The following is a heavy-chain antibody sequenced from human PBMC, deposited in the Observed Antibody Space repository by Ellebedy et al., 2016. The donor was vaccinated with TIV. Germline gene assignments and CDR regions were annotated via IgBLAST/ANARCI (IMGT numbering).Heavy chain of an antibody. CDR1: AGSISSYY. CDR2: IYTSGRT. D-gene: IGHD4-17*01. CDR3: ARDRDYGDYVFDH. V-gene: IGHV4-4*07. J-gene: IGHJ4*02. Sequence: MPSETLSLTCTVAAGSISSYYWSWIRQPAGKGQELIGRIYTSGRTNYNPSLKSRVTMSVDTSKNQLSLKLRSVTAADTAVYSCARDRDYGDYVFDHWGQGTLVTVSS.